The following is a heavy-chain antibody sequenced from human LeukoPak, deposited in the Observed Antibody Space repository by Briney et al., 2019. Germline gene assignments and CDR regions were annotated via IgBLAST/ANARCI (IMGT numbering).Heavy chain of an antibody. CDR1: GGTFSSYA. V-gene: IGHV1-69*05. D-gene: IGHD2-2*01. Sequence: GASVKVSCKASGGTFSSYAISWVRQAPGQGLEWTGGIIPIFGTANYAQKFQGRVTITTDESTSTAYMELSSLRSEDTAVYYCAMCSSTSCYLGKEGYFQHWGQGTLVTVSS. J-gene: IGHJ1*01. CDR2: IIPIFGTA. CDR3: AMCSSTSCYLGKEGYFQH.